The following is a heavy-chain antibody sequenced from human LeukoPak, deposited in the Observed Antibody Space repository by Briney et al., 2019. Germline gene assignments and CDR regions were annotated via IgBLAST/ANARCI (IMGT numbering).Heavy chain of an antibody. J-gene: IGHJ4*02. CDR2: ISYDGSNK. Sequence: PGGSLRLSCAASGFTFSSYAMHWVRQAPGKGLEWVAVISYDGSNKYYADSVKGRFTISRDNSKNTLYLQMNSLRAEDTAVYYCARLHPDSSGWYPFDYWGQGTLVTVSS. CDR1: GFTFSSYA. V-gene: IGHV3-30-3*01. D-gene: IGHD6-19*01. CDR3: ARLHPDSSGWYPFDY.